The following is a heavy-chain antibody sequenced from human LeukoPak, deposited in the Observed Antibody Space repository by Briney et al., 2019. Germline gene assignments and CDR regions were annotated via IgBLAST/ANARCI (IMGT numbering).Heavy chain of an antibody. D-gene: IGHD3-22*01. J-gene: IGHJ4*02. CDR3: ARDPINYYDSSGYD. V-gene: IGHV1-2*02. Sequence: APVKVSCKASGYTFTGYYMHWVRQAPGQGLEWMGWINPNSGDTNYAQKFQGRVTMTRDTSISTAYMELSRLRSDDTAVYYCARDPINYYDSSGYDWGQGTLVTVSS. CDR1: GYTFTGYY. CDR2: INPNSGDT.